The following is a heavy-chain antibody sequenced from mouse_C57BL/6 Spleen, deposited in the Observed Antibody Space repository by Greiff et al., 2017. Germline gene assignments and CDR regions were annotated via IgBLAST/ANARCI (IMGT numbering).Heavy chain of an antibody. D-gene: IGHD2-3*01. J-gene: IGHJ4*01. CDR3: ARDGYYLYYAMDY. Sequence: QVQLQQPGAELVKPGASVKLSCKASGYTFTSYWMHWVKQRPGQGLEWIGMIHPNSGSTNYNEKFKSKATLTVDKSSSTAYMQLSSLTSEDSAVYYCARDGYYLYYAMDYWGQGTSVTVSS. CDR2: IHPNSGST. V-gene: IGHV1-64*01. CDR1: GYTFTSYW.